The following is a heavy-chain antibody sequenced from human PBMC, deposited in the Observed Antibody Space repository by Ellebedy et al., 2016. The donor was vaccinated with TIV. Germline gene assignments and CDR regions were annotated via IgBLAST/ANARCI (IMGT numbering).Heavy chain of an antibody. CDR1: GFIFRSHG. D-gene: IGHD6-19*01. V-gene: IGHV3-30*02. CDR3: AKVVQGSGWSLGH. Sequence: PGGSLRLSCAASGFIFRSHGMHWVRQAPGKGLESVAFVHFDGSTKFYADSVKGRFTISRDNFKNTMSLQLSSLRTEDTAVYYCAKVVQGSGWSLGHWGQGILISVSS. J-gene: IGHJ4*02. CDR2: VHFDGSTK.